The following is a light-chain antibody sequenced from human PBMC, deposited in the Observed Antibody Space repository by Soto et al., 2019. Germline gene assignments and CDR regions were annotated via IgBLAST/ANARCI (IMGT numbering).Light chain of an antibody. J-gene: IGLJ3*02. CDR2: SDD. V-gene: IGLV1-44*01. CDR3: AAWYDNLNGPL. Sequence: QPVLTQPPSLSGTPGQRVTISCSGSNSNIGRYSVNWYQHFPGTAPKILIYSDDERPSGVPDRFSGSKSGTSASLAISGLQSEDEAEYYCAAWYDNLNGPLFGGGTKLTVI. CDR1: NSNIGRYS.